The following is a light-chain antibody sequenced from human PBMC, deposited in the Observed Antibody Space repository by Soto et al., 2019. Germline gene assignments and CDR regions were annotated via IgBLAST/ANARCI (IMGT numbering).Light chain of an antibody. Sequence: QSALTQPPSASGSPGQSVAISCTGTSRDVGGYNYVSWYQQHPGKAHKLMIYEVNNRPSGVPDRFSGSKSGNTASLTVSGLQAEDEADYYCSSSAGSSNVFGTGTKLTVL. CDR2: EVN. J-gene: IGLJ1*01. CDR3: SSSAGSSNV. V-gene: IGLV2-8*01. CDR1: SRDVGGYNY.